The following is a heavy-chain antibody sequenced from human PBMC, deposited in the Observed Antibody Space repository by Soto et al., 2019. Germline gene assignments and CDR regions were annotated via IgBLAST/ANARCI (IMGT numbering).Heavy chain of an antibody. Sequence: VQLVESGGGLVKPGGSLRLSCAASGFSFRSYYMNWVRQAPGRGLEWVSSISPSSSFLNYADSVKGRFTISRDNAKSSVKLQMDSLRAEDTAVYYCARVGTDYGLGRTYYSDYWDQGTLVTVSS. V-gene: IGHV3-21*06. CDR2: ISPSSSFL. D-gene: IGHD3-10*01. J-gene: IGHJ4*02. CDR1: GFSFRSYY. CDR3: ARVGTDYGLGRTYYSDY.